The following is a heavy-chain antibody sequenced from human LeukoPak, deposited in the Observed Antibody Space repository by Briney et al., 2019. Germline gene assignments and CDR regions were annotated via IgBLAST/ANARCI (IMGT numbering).Heavy chain of an antibody. CDR3: ARVDCSSTSCLDAFDI. V-gene: IGHV4-4*02. J-gene: IGHJ3*02. D-gene: IGHD2-2*01. CDR1: GDSLSSNNW. Sequence: SETLSLTCAVSGDSLSSNNWWSWVRQPPGKGLEWIGEIYHSGSTNYKPSLERRLTISVDKSKNQFSLKLTSVTAADTAVYYCARVDCSSTSCLDAFDIWGQGTMVTVSS. CDR2: IYHSGST.